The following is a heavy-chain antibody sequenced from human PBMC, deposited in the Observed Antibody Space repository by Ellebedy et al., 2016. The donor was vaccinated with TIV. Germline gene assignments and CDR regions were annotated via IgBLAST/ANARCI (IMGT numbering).Heavy chain of an antibody. CDR1: GYTFTSYG. CDR2: ISAYNGNT. V-gene: IGHV1-18*01. Sequence: ASVKVSXKASGYTFTSYGISWVRQAPGQGLEWMGWISAYNGNTNYAQKLQGRVTMTTDTSTSTAYMELRSLRSDDTAVYYCARDFMVRGVTPYSDYWGQGTLVTVSS. J-gene: IGHJ4*02. D-gene: IGHD3-10*01. CDR3: ARDFMVRGVTPYSDY.